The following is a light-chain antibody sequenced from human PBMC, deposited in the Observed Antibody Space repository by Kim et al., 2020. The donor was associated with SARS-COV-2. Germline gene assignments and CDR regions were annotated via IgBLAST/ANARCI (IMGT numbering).Light chain of an antibody. V-gene: IGKV3-15*01. CDR3: QQYNNRSRT. J-gene: IGKJ1*01. Sequence: VAPGERATTSCSASQSVISSLAWCQQKTGQDPRLLLNGASTRTTGITATFSGSGSCGEYTLTISSMLHEDFAAYYYQQYNNRSRTFGQGTKVDIK. CDR1: QSVISS. CDR2: GAS.